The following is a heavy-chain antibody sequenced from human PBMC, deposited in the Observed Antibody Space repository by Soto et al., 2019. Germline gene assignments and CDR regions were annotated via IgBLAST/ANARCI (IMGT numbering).Heavy chain of an antibody. D-gene: IGHD5-18*01. CDR3: AMVQGGYGYGCKYLGCYATVV. CDR1: GYTFTSCD. Sequence: GASVKVSCKDSGYTFTSCDITWVRQATGQGLEWMGCMNPNSGNTGYAQNFQGRVTMTRNTSISTAYMELSSLRSADTAVYYCAMVQGGYGYGCKYLGCYATVVLGQGPTVTVSS. CDR2: MNPNSGNT. V-gene: IGHV1-8*01. J-gene: IGHJ6*01.